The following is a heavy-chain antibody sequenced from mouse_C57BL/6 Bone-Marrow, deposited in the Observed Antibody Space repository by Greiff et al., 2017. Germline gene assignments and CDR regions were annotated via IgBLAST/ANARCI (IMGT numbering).Heavy chain of an antibody. Sequence: VQLQQPGAELVKPGASVKMSCKASGYTFTSYWITWVKQRPGQGLEWIGDIYPGSGSTNYNEKFKSKATQTVDTASSTAYMQLSSLTSEDSAVYYCARTYYSNYWYFDVWGTGTTVTVSS. CDR3: ARTYYSNYWYFDV. CDR2: IYPGSGST. CDR1: GYTFTSYW. V-gene: IGHV1-55*01. D-gene: IGHD2-5*01. J-gene: IGHJ1*03.